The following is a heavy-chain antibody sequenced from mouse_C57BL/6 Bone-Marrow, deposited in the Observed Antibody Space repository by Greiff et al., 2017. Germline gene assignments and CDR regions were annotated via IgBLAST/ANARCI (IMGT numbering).Heavy chain of an antibody. CDR2: IWTGGGK. D-gene: IGHD1-1*01. Sequence: QVQLQQSGPGLVAPSQSLSITCTVSGFSLTSYAISWVRQPPGKGLEWLGVIWTGGGKNYNSALKSRLSISKDNSKSQVFLKMNSLQTDETASDYWARTYYYGSSYGFAYWGQGTLVTVSA. CDR1: GFSLTSYA. V-gene: IGHV2-9-1*01. J-gene: IGHJ3*01. CDR3: ARTYYYGSSYGFAY.